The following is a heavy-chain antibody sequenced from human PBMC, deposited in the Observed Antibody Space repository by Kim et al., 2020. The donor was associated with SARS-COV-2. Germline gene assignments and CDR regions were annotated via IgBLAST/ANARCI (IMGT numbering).Heavy chain of an antibody. D-gene: IGHD6-13*01. CDR1: GGSVSSGSYY. V-gene: IGHV4-61*01. CDR3: ARDGTVGDSSSPTRVYYYYGMDV. J-gene: IGHJ6*02. CDR2: IYYSGST. Sequence: SETLSLTCTVSGGSVSSGSYYWSWIRQPPGKGLEWIGYIYYSGSTNYNPSLKSRVTISVDTSKNQFSLKLSSVTAADTAVYYCARDGTVGDSSSPTRVYYYYGMDVWGQGTTVTVSS.